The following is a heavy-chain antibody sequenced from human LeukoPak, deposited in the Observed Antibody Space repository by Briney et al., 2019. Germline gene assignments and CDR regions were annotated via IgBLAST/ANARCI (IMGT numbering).Heavy chain of an antibody. Sequence: SETLSLTCTVSGGSISSYYWSWIRQPPGKGLEWIVYIYYSGSTNYNPSLKSRVTISVDTSKNQFSLKLSSVTAADTAVYYCAREVYYGSGSYPDYWGQGTLVTASS. CDR3: AREVYYGSGSYPDY. V-gene: IGHV4-59*01. CDR2: IYYSGST. D-gene: IGHD3-10*01. J-gene: IGHJ4*02. CDR1: GGSISSYY.